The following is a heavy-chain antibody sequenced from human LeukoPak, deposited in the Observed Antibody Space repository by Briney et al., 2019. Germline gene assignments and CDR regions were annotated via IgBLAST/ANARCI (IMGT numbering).Heavy chain of an antibody. CDR3: ARHGPGIAARPQWFDT. Sequence: PAETLSLTCTVSGGSISSSSYYWGWIRQPPGKGLEWIGRIYYSGSTYYNPSLKSRVTISVYTSKNQFTLKLSSVTAADTAVYYCARHGPGIAARPQWFDTWGQGTLVTVSS. CDR2: IYYSGST. J-gene: IGHJ5*02. V-gene: IGHV4-39*01. D-gene: IGHD6-6*01. CDR1: GGSISSSSYY.